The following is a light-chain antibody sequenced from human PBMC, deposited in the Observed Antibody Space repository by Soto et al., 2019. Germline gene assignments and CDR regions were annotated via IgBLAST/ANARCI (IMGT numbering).Light chain of an antibody. CDR3: SSYTTFKTFV. J-gene: IGLJ2*01. CDR1: SSDIDTYKY. Sequence: QSVLTQPASVSGSRGQSITISCTGTSSDIDTYKYVSWFQHHPGKAPKLIIFEVSNRPSGISDRFSGFKSANTAYLTISGVQPEDEADYHCSSYTTFKTFVFGGGTKLTVL. V-gene: IGLV2-14*01. CDR2: EVS.